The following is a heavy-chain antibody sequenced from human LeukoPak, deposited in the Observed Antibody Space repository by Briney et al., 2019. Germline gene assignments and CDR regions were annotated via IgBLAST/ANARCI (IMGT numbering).Heavy chain of an antibody. V-gene: IGHV3-73*01. CDR1: GFTFSGSA. CDR3: TRHSDAYCSRANCYVDNFYGLDV. CDR2: IRSRANSYVT. J-gene: IGHJ6*02. Sequence: PGGSLRLSCAASGFTFSGSAMHWVRQASGKGLEWVGRIRSRANSYVTAYAAAVTGRFIVPRDDSSDTAYLQMNSLTTEDTAVYYCTRHSDAYCSRANCYVDNFYGLDVWGQGTRVTVSS. D-gene: IGHD2-2*01.